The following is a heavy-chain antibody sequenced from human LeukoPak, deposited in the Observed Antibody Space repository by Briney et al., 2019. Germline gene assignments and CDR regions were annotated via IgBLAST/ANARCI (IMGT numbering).Heavy chain of an antibody. CDR2: ISGSGGST. CDR1: GFTFSSYA. J-gene: IGHJ4*02. D-gene: IGHD3-9*01. V-gene: IGHV3-23*01. CDR3: AKMGGYFDWLMAHFDY. Sequence: GGSLRLSCAASGFTFSSYAMSWVRQAPGKGLEWVSAISGSGGSTYYADSVKGRFTISRDNSKNTLYLRMNSLRAEDTAVYYCAKMGGYFDWLMAHFDYWGQGTLVTVSS.